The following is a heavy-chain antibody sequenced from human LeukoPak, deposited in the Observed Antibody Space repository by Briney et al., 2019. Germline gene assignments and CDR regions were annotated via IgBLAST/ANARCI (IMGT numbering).Heavy chain of an antibody. V-gene: IGHV4-34*01. CDR3: AREAAYPVLGIDP. CDR1: GGSFSGYY. J-gene: IGHJ5*02. CDR2: INHRGST. D-gene: IGHD7-27*01. Sequence: SETLSLTCAVYGGSFSGYYWSWIRQPPGKGLEWIGEINHRGSTNYNPSLKSRVTISVDTSKNQFSLKLSSVTAADTAVYYCAREAAYPVLGIDPWGQGTLVTVSS.